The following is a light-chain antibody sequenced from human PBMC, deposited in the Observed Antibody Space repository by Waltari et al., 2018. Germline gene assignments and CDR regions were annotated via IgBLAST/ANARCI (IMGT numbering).Light chain of an antibody. CDR2: ETY. V-gene: IGKV3-11*01. J-gene: IGKJ4*01. CDR1: PSVATY. CDR3: QQRSNWPLT. Sequence: EIVLTQSPAILPLSPGERATLSCRASPSVATYLTWYQHKPDQVPRLLTYETYNRATGIPARFSGSGYGADFTLIVSSLEPEDCAVYYCQQRSNWPLTFGGGTKGESK.